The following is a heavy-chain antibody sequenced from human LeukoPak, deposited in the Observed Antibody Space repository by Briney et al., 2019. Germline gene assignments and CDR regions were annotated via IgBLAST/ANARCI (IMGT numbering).Heavy chain of an antibody. Sequence: SETLSLTYTVSGYSINSGYYWGWIRQPPGKGLEWIGIIYHSGSTYYNPSLKSRVTISVDTSKNQFSLKVSSVTAADTAVYYCAKRGNWGFFDYWGQGTLVTVSS. CDR1: GYSINSGYY. J-gene: IGHJ4*02. V-gene: IGHV4-38-2*02. D-gene: IGHD7-27*01. CDR3: AKRGNWGFFDY. CDR2: IYHSGST.